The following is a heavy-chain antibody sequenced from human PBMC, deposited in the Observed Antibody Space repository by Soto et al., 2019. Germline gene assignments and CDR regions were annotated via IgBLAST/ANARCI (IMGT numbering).Heavy chain of an antibody. V-gene: IGHV3-23*01. CDR2: IDHVGANT. CDR3: VSRVSEHFDF. J-gene: IGHJ4*02. D-gene: IGHD3-10*01. Sequence: PGGSLRLSCAVSGFTFSSHAMTWVRQAPGTGLEWVSTIDHVGANTHYADSVKGRFTISRDNSRNTVYLQMSSLRAADTALYFCVSRVSEHFDFWGQGTPVTVSS. CDR1: GFTFSSHA.